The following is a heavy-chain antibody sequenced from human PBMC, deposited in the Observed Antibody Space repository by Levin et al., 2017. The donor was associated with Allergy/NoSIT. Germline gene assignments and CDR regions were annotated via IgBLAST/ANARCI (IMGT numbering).Heavy chain of an antibody. V-gene: IGHV3-30*18. J-gene: IGHJ4*02. CDR2: IAHDGRNE. CDR1: GFTFKNYG. D-gene: IGHD6-19*01. Sequence: SCAASGFTFKNYGMHWVRQAPGKGLEWVAVIAHDGRNEYYADSVKGRFTISRDNSKNTLHLQMDSLRAEDTALYYCAKISGYGTISAWYSPLDHWGQGTLVTVSS. CDR3: AKISGYGTISAWYSPLDH.